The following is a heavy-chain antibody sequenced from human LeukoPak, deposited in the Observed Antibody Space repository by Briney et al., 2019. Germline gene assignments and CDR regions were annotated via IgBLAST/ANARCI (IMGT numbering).Heavy chain of an antibody. J-gene: IGHJ5*02. V-gene: IGHV3-21*01. CDR3: ARDNSGSYLQWFDP. CDR2: ISSSSSYI. Sequence: GGSLRLSCAASGFTFSSYSMNWVRQAPGKGLEWVSSISSSSSYIYYADSVKGRFTISRDNAKNSLYLQMNSLRAEDTAVYYCARDNSGSYLQWFDPWGQGTLVIVSS. D-gene: IGHD1-26*01. CDR1: GFTFSSYS.